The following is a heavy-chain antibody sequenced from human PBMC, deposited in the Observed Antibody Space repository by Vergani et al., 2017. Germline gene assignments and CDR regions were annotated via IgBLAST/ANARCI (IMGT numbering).Heavy chain of an antibody. V-gene: IGHV1-69*13. CDR1: GYNFTSFD. J-gene: IGHJ6*03. CDR2: MNPIFGTA. CDR3: ASSGPDYSRGYYYYYMDV. D-gene: IGHD4-11*01. Sequence: QEQLVQSGAEVRKPGASVKVSCKASGYNFTSFDINWVRLATGQGLEWMGWMNPIFGTANYAQKFQGRVTITADESTSTAYMELSSLRSEDTAVYYCASSGPDYSRGYYYYYMDVWGKGTTVTVSS.